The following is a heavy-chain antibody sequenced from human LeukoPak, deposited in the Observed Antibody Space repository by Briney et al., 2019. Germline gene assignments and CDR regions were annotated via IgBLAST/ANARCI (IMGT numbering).Heavy chain of an antibody. CDR3: ARGRTAGGWFDP. Sequence: PSETLSLTCAVYGGSFSGYYWSWIRQPPGKGLEWIGEINHSGSTNYNPSLKSRVTISVDTSKNQFSLKLSSVTAADTAVYYCARGRTAGGWFDPWGQGTLVTVSP. J-gene: IGHJ5*02. V-gene: IGHV4-34*01. CDR2: INHSGST. D-gene: IGHD2-2*01. CDR1: GGSFSGYY.